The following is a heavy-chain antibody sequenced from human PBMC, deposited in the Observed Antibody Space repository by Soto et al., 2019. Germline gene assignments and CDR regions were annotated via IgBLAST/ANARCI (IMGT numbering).Heavy chain of an antibody. CDR2: MNPNSGNT. D-gene: IGHD3-16*01. CDR1: GGTFANYD. J-gene: IGHJ5*02. V-gene: IGHV1-8*01. Sequence: ASVKVSCKASGGTFANYDINWVRQATGQGLEWMGWMNPNSGNTGYAQKFQGRVTMTRSTSSNTAYMELSSLRSDDTAMYYCARYPGGGRYGPPSWGQGTLVTVSS. CDR3: ARYPGGGRYGPPS.